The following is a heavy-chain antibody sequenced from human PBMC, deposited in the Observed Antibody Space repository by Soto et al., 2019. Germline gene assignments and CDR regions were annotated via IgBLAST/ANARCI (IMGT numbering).Heavy chain of an antibody. V-gene: IGHV4-31*03. CDR1: GGPVINGDSY. Sequence: QVQLQESGPGLVKPSQTLSLTCTVSGGPVINGDSYLNWIRLHPEKGLEWMGYINYRGTTNYNAALKSRILISVDTSKNQFSLRLTSVTAADTAVYYCARDAPGAAPYWGQGTLVTVSS. CDR2: INYRGTT. CDR3: ARDAPGAAPY. D-gene: IGHD6-13*01. J-gene: IGHJ4*02.